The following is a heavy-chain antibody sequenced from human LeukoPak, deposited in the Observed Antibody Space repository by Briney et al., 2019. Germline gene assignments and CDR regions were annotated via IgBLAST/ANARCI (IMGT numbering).Heavy chain of an antibody. Sequence: PGGPLRLSCAATGFTFSSYAMSWVRQAPGEGLEWVSAISGSGGSTYYADSVKGRFTISRDNSENTLYLQTNSLRAEDTAVYYCAKAHYGFDYWGQGTLVTVSS. CDR3: AKAHYGFDY. CDR2: ISGSGGST. D-gene: IGHD4-17*01. V-gene: IGHV3-23*01. CDR1: GFTFSSYA. J-gene: IGHJ4*02.